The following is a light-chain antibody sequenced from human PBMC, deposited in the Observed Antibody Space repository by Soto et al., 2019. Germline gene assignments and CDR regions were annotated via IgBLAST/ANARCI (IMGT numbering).Light chain of an antibody. J-gene: IGLJ1*01. Sequence: SYELTQPPSLSVASGRTARITCGGDNIGSKSVHWYQQKPGQAPVLVMYFDSDRPSGIPERFSGSNSGNTATLTISRVEAGDEAVYYCQVWDSSSDHHYVFGTGTKLTV. CDR3: QVWDSSSDHHYV. CDR1: NIGSKS. CDR2: FDS. V-gene: IGLV3-21*04.